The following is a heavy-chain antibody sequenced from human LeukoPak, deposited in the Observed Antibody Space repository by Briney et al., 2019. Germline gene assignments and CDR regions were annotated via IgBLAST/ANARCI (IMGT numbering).Heavy chain of an antibody. CDR2: INDRGHT. V-gene: IGHV4-34*01. Sequence: SDTLALTCPVHGGSFTGYHGNWILQSPGNVLESTWEINDRGHTNYNPSLESRVTISVDTSKKQFSLKLNSVTAADTAVYYCARDPTTVVTTPYYFDFWGQGTLVTVSS. J-gene: IGHJ4*02. CDR3: ARDPTTVVTTPYYFDF. D-gene: IGHD4-23*01. CDR1: GGSFTGYH.